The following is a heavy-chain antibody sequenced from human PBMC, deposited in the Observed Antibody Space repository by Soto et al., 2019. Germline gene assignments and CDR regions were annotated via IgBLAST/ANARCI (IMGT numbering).Heavy chain of an antibody. CDR3: ASFYDSGSGAAFHI. CDR2: INTSGNT. J-gene: IGHJ3*02. D-gene: IGHD3-10*01. CDR1: GGSISRYY. V-gene: IGHV4-4*07. Sequence: QVQLQESGPGLVKPSETLSLTCTVSGGSISRYYWSWIRQPAGKGLEWIGRINTSGNTNCNPSLKKRVTMSVDTSKNQFSRKLTSVTAADTAVYYCASFYDSGSGAAFHIWGQGTMVTVSS.